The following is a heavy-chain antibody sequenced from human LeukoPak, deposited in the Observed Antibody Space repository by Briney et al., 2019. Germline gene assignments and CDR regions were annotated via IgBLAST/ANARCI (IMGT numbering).Heavy chain of an antibody. J-gene: IGHJ6*02. Sequence: ASVKVSCKASGYTFTGYYMHWVRQAPGQGLEWMGWINPNSGGTNYAQKFQGWVTMTRDTSISTAYMELSRLRSDDTAVYYCARGGTVRPSVTPGWYYYYYGMDVWGQGTTVTVSS. D-gene: IGHD4-17*01. V-gene: IGHV1-2*04. CDR1: GYTFTGYY. CDR2: INPNSGGT. CDR3: ARGGTVRPSVTPGWYYYYYGMDV.